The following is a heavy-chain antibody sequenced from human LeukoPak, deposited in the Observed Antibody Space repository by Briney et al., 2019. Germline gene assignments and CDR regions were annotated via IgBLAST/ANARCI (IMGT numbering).Heavy chain of an antibody. Sequence: NPSETLSLTCTVSGRSISSSSYYWGWIRQPPGKGLEWTGSIYYSRSTYYNPSLKSRVTISVDTSKNQFSLKLSSVTAADTAVYCCATRLESVVAPSSGAFDIWGQGTMVTVSS. CDR3: ATRLESVVAPSSGAFDI. V-gene: IGHV4-39*01. CDR2: IYYSRST. D-gene: IGHD2-2*01. CDR1: GRSISSSSYY. J-gene: IGHJ3*02.